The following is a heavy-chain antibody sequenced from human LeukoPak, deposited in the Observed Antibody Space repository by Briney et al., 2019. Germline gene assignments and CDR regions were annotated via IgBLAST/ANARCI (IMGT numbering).Heavy chain of an antibody. Sequence: ASVKVSGKASGYTFTSYAMHWVGQAPGQRLEWMGWINAGNGNTKYSQKFQGRVTITRDTSASTAYMELSSLRSEDTAVYYCARDELYGDYGYWGQGTLVTVSS. CDR2: INAGNGNT. CDR3: ARDELYGDYGY. J-gene: IGHJ4*02. CDR1: GYTFTSYA. V-gene: IGHV1-3*01. D-gene: IGHD4-17*01.